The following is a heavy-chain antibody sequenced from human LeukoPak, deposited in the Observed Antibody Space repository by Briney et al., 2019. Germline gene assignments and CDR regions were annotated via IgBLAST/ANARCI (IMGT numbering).Heavy chain of an antibody. J-gene: IGHJ4*02. CDR2: IYYSGST. Sequence: SETLSLTCTVSGGSISSGGYYWSWIRQHPGKGLEWIGYIYYSGSTYYNPSLKSRVTISVDTSKNQFSLKLSSVTAADTAVYYCARRTTDYDSNGYPFDYWGQGTLVTVSS. CDR3: ARRTTDYDSNGYPFDY. V-gene: IGHV4-31*03. CDR1: GGSISSGGYY. D-gene: IGHD3-22*01.